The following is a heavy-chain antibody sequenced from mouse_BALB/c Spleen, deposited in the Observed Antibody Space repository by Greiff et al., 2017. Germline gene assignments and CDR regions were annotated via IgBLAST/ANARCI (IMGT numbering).Heavy chain of an antibody. V-gene: IGHV7-3*02. CDR2: IRNKANGYTT. J-gene: IGHJ4*01. Sequence: EVMLVESGGGLVQPGGSLRLSCATSGFTFTDYYMSWVRQPPGKALEWLGFIRNKANGYTTEYSASVKGRFTISRDNSQSILYLQMNTLRAEDSATYYCARDKDYYGSSYRAMDYWGQGTSVTVSS. CDR1: GFTFTDYY. CDR3: ARDKDYYGSSYRAMDY. D-gene: IGHD1-1*01.